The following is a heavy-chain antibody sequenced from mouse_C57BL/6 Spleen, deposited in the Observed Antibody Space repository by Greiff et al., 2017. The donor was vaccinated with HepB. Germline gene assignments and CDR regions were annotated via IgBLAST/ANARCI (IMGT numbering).Heavy chain of an antibody. Sequence: VQLQQPGAELVRPGSSVKLSCKASGYTFTSYWMDWVKQRPGQGLEWIGNIYPSDSETHYNQKFKDKATLTVDKSSSTAYMQLSSLTSEDSAVYYCARWDYDRAAWFAYWGQGTLVTVSA. J-gene: IGHJ3*01. CDR1: GYTFTSYW. CDR3: ARWDYDRAAWFAY. D-gene: IGHD2-4*01. V-gene: IGHV1-61*01. CDR2: IYPSDSET.